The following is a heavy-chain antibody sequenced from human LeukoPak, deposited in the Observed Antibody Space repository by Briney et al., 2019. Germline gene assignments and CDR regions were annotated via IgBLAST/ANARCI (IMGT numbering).Heavy chain of an antibody. V-gene: IGHV1-2*02. CDR2: VNPKTGGT. D-gene: IGHD3-3*01. J-gene: IGHJ3*01. CDR1: GYSFTRYH. CDR3: AREFSSKLEWLAYVTGDDAFDV. Sequence: ASVKVSCKAFGYSFTRYHLHWVRQAPRQGLEWMGWVNPKTGGTNYARKFQGRVTMTRDTSINTVNMELSRLTSDDTAVYYCAREFSSKLEWLAYVTGDDAFDVWGQGTMITVS.